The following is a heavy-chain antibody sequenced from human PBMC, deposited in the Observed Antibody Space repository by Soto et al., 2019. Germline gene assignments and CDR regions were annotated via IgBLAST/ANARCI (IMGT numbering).Heavy chain of an antibody. Sequence: SETLSLTCTVSGASIITDNYFWVWIRQSPRRGLELIGSISYSGRTYDNPSPQSRVTISIDASKNQFSLKLTSVTTADTAVYYCARRRASDYGGNHHPYYFDRWGQGALVTVSS. V-gene: IGHV4-39*01. J-gene: IGHJ4*02. CDR3: ARRRASDYGGNHHPYYFDR. CDR2: ISYSGRT. CDR1: GASIITDNYF. D-gene: IGHD4-17*01.